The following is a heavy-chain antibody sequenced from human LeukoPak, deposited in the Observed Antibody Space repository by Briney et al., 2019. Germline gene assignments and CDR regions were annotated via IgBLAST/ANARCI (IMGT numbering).Heavy chain of an antibody. Sequence: PGGSLRLSCAASGFTFSSYGMHWVRQASGKGLEWVAVISYDGSNKYYADSVKGRFTISRDNSKNTLYLQMNSLRAEDTAVYYCAKRDSSSWYSYWGQGTLVTVSS. CDR2: ISYDGSNK. J-gene: IGHJ4*02. CDR1: GFTFSSYG. V-gene: IGHV3-30*18. D-gene: IGHD6-13*01. CDR3: AKRDSSSWYSY.